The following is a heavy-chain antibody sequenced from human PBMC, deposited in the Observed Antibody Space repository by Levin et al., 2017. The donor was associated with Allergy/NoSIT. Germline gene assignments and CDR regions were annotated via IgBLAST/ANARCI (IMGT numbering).Heavy chain of an antibody. Sequence: GGSLRLSCKASGYSFTSSWIGWLRQMPGKGLEWMGFVYPSDSDTRYIPSFQGQVTISVDKSTTTAYLQWSSLTASDTAMYYCARGTYPKYWYFDLWGRGTLVTVSS. J-gene: IGHJ2*01. CDR1: GYSFTSSW. D-gene: IGHD3-10*01. CDR2: VYPSDSDT. CDR3: ARGTYPKYWYFDL. V-gene: IGHV5-51*01.